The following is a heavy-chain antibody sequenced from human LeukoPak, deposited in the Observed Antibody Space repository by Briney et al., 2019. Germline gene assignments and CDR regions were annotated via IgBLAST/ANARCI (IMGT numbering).Heavy chain of an antibody. Sequence: SSETLSLTCSVSGDSVTSYYWSWLRQPPGKGLEWIGYVSSDGTTNYTPSLRSRVIMSVDTAKNHISLSLTSLTAADTAIYYCARLDCTGDGCYNHWGQGTLVTVSS. CDR2: VSSDGTT. V-gene: IGHV4-59*08. J-gene: IGHJ4*02. CDR3: ARLDCTGDGCYNH. D-gene: IGHD2-8*02. CDR1: GDSVTSYY.